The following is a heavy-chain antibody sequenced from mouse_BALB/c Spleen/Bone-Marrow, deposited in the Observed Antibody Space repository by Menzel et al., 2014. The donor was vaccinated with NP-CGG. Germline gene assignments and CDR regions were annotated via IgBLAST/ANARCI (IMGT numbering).Heavy chain of an antibody. J-gene: IGHJ4*01. V-gene: IGHV1S56*01. CDR1: GHSFTSYY. Sequence: VQLQQSGPELVKPGASVRISCKASGHSFTSYYIHWVKQRPGQGLEWIGWIYPGNVNTKYNEKFKGKATLTADKSSSTAYMQLSSLTSEDSAVYFCARGGMITENYAMDYWGQGTSVTVSS. D-gene: IGHD2-4*01. CDR2: IYPGNVNT. CDR3: ARGGMITENYAMDY.